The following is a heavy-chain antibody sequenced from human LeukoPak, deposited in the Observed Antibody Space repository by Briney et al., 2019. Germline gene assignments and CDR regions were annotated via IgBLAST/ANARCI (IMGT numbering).Heavy chain of an antibody. CDR3: ARGFSRGWYRAEYFQH. CDR1: GGSISSSIHY. D-gene: IGHD6-19*01. J-gene: IGHJ1*01. CDR2: IHYSGNT. Sequence: PSETLSLTCTVSGGSISSSIHYWGWVRQSPRKGLEWIGTIHYSGNTYYNPSLRSRLTISLDTSNNQFSLKLSSVTAADTAMYYCARGFSRGWYRAEYFQHWGQGTLVTVSS. V-gene: IGHV4-39*07.